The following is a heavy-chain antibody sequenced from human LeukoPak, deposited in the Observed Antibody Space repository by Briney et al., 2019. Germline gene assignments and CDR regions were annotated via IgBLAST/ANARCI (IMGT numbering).Heavy chain of an antibody. J-gene: IGHJ4*02. Sequence: ASVKVSCKASGYTFTSYYMHWVRQAPGQGLEWMGIINPSGGSTSYAQKSQGRVTMTRDTSTSTVYMELSSLRSEDTAVYYCATSREGAYSGRTGGFDYWGQGTLVTVSS. D-gene: IGHD1-26*01. V-gene: IGHV1-46*01. CDR2: INPSGGST. CDR1: GYTFTSYY. CDR3: ATSREGAYSGRTGGFDY.